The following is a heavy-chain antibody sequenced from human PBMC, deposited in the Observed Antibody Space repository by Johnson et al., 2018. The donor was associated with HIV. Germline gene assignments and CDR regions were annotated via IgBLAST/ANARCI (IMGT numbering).Heavy chain of an antibody. CDR1: GFNFSTYG. CDR3: AKWGSMRATSAFDI. J-gene: IGHJ3*02. V-gene: IGHV3-33*03. Sequence: QVQLVESGGGVVQPGRSLRLSCAASGFNFSTYGMHWVRRAPGKGLEWVAVIWYDGSNKYYGDSVKGRFTISRDYSMNTLFLQMNSLRAEDTAVYYCAKWGSMRATSAFDIWGQGTMVTVSS. CDR2: IWYDGSNK. D-gene: IGHD1-26*01.